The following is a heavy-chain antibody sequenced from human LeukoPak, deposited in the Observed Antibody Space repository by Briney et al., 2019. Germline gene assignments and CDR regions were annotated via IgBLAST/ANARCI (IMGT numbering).Heavy chain of an antibody. Sequence: SETLSLTCTVSGGSISSYYWSWIRQPPGKGLDWIGYIYYNGRANYNPSLKSRVTISVDTSKNPFSLKLSSVTAADAAVYFCARGYCSGTRCFDYWGQGTLVTVSS. CDR1: GGSISSYY. CDR3: ARGYCSGTRCFDY. CDR2: IYYNGRA. D-gene: IGHD2-2*01. V-gene: IGHV4-59*01. J-gene: IGHJ4*02.